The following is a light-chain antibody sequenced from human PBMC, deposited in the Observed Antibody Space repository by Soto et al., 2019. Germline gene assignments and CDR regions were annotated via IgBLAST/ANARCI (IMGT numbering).Light chain of an antibody. CDR2: AAS. CDR1: QTISTY. J-gene: IGKJ3*01. Sequence: DIQMTQSPSSLSASVGDRVTITCRASQTISTYLNWYQQKPGKAPKLLIHAASSLQSGVPSRFSGGGSGTDFTLTISSLQPEDFATYSCQQSYRAPLTFGPGTKVDIK. CDR3: QQSYRAPLT. V-gene: IGKV1-39*01.